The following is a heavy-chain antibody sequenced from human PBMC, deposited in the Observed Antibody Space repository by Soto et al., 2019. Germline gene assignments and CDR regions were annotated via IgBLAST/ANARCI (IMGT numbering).Heavy chain of an antibody. Sequence: EVQLVESGGGLVQFGGSLRLSCAASGFTFSSYWMHWVRQVPGKGLVWVSRITGDGTNTDYADSVKGRFTISRDNVKNTLYLHMNSLTAEDTAVYYCARGLSGYYGFDYWGQGTLVTVSS. CDR2: ITGDGTNT. CDR3: ARGLSGYYGFDY. D-gene: IGHD5-12*01. CDR1: GFTFSSYW. J-gene: IGHJ4*02. V-gene: IGHV3-74*01.